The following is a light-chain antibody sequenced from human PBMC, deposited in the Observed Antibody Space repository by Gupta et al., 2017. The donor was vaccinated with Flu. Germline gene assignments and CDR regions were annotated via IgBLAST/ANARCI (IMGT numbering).Light chain of an antibody. CDR1: QSLGYKNGITL. CDR3: RRGKPPWT. V-gene: IGKV2-30*01. J-gene: IGKJ2*02. CDR2: EVS. Sequence: VTLGQAAYISCSSSQSLGYKNGITLLNWVQQRPGQSPRRIIYEVSKRDFGVTDRFSGSGAFNDFTRKSSRGEDEDVGVYYGRRGKPPWTFGQGTKLEI.